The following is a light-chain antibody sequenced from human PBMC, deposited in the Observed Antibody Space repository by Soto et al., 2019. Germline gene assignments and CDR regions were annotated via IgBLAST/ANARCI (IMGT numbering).Light chain of an antibody. J-gene: IGKJ2*01. Sequence: DIQMTQSPSSVSASVGDRVIISCRASQDIDRWLAWFQHKPGKAPKLLISTASSLQSGVPSRFSGSGSGTDFTPTIASLQFEDFATYYCLQSDTFPYTFGLGTKLEIK. CDR2: TAS. CDR3: LQSDTFPYT. V-gene: IGKV1D-12*01. CDR1: QDIDRW.